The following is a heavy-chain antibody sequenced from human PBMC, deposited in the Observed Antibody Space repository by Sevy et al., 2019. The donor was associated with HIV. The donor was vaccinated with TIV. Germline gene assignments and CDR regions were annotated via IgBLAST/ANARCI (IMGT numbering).Heavy chain of an antibody. CDR3: ARLNSALDYDISGPRDY. Sequence: ASVKVSCKASGDTLTNYALSWVRQAPGQGLEWMGGIIPIVRSAKSAQKFQDRVTITADDSSNTAYMELNSLRSEDTVIYYCARLNSALDYDISGPRDYWGQGTLVTVSS. D-gene: IGHD3-22*01. CDR2: IIPIVRSA. V-gene: IGHV1-69*13. CDR1: GDTLTNYA. J-gene: IGHJ4*02.